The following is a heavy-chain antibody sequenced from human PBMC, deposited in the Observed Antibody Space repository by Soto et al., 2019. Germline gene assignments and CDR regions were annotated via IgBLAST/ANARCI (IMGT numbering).Heavy chain of an antibody. CDR1: GFTFSDYY. J-gene: IGHJ5*02. Sequence: PGGSLRLSCAASGFTFSDYYMSWIRQAPGKGLEWVSYISSSSSYTNYADSVKGRFTISRDNAKNSLYLQMNSLRAEDTALYYCARESTYDSSGYYSPNNWFDPWGQGTLVTVSS. V-gene: IGHV3-11*05. D-gene: IGHD3-22*01. CDR2: ISSSSSYT. CDR3: ARESTYDSSGYYSPNNWFDP.